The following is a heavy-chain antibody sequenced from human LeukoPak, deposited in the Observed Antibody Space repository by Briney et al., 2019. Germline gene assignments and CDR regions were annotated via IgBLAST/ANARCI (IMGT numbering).Heavy chain of an antibody. Sequence: PSETLSLTCAVSGGSISSSNWWSWVRQPPGKGLEWIGEIYHSGSTNYNPSLKSRVTISVDKSKNQFSLKLSSVTAADTAVYYCARDGYPYSSSWYYFDYWGQGTLVTVSS. CDR3: ARDGYPYSSSWYYFDY. CDR2: IYHSGST. CDR1: GGSISSSNW. J-gene: IGHJ4*02. V-gene: IGHV4-4*02. D-gene: IGHD6-13*01.